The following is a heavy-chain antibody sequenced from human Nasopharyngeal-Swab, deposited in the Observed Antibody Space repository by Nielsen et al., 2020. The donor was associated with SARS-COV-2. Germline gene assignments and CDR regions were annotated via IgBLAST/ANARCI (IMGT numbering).Heavy chain of an antibody. D-gene: IGHD3-22*01. Sequence: RQAPGKGLEWIGYIYYSGSTYYNPSLKSRVTISVDTSKNQFSLKLSSVIAADTAVYYCARGFVGAYYDSNLDVWGKGTTVTVSS. CDR2: IYYSGST. V-gene: IGHV4-31*02. CDR3: ARGFVGAYYDSNLDV. J-gene: IGHJ6*04.